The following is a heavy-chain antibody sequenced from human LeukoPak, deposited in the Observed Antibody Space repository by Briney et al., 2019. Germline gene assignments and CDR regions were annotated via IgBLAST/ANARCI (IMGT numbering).Heavy chain of an antibody. D-gene: IGHD1-14*01. CDR1: GFTVSSNY. V-gene: IGHV3-23*01. J-gene: IGHJ6*02. Sequence: GGSLRLSCAASGFTVSSNYMSWVRQAPGKGLEWVSGISGTTSGTYYADSVKGRFTISRDNSKNTLFLQVNSLRAEDTAVYYCAKVRTYFYHGLDVWGQGTTVTVSS. CDR2: ISGTTSGT. CDR3: AKVRTYFYHGLDV.